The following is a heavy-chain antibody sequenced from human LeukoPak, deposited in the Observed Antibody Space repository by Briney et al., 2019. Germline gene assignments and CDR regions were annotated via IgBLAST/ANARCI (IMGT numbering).Heavy chain of an antibody. D-gene: IGHD3-10*01. Sequence: SETLPLTCAVYGGSFSGYYWSWIRQPPGKGLEWIGEINHSGSTNYNPSLKSRVTISVDTSKNQFSLKLSSVTAADTAVYYCARGFYGSGSKDPPTFDYWGQGTLVTVSS. CDR3: ARGFYGSGSKDPPTFDY. V-gene: IGHV4-34*01. J-gene: IGHJ4*02. CDR2: INHSGST. CDR1: GGSFSGYY.